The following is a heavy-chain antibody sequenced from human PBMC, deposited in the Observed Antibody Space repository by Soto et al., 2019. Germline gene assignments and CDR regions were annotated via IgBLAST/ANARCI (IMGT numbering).Heavy chain of an antibody. Sequence: QVQLVQSGDEVKKPGASVKVSCKASGYIFVNYGIAWVRQTPGQGLEWMGWISPYTGNSHSATKVQGRLTMTTDTSTSTAYMDLGSLTSDDTAVYYCVMVDNYVTPTPQDVWGQGTTVTVSS. CDR2: ISPYTGNS. CDR3: VMVDNYVTPTPQDV. D-gene: IGHD3-16*01. J-gene: IGHJ6*02. CDR1: GYIFVNYG. V-gene: IGHV1-18*01.